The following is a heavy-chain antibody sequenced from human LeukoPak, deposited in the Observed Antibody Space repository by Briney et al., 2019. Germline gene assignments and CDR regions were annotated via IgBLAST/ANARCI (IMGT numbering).Heavy chain of an antibody. J-gene: IGHJ4*02. Sequence: SETLSLTCTVSGGSISSSSYYWGWLRQPPGKGLEWIGSIYYVGSTFYNPSLKSRVTISVDTSKTQFSLRLSSVTAADTAIYYCARHVRATAVIDYWGQGTLVTVSS. CDR2: IYYVGST. CDR3: ARHVRATAVIDY. V-gene: IGHV4-39*01. D-gene: IGHD6-13*01. CDR1: GGSISSSSYY.